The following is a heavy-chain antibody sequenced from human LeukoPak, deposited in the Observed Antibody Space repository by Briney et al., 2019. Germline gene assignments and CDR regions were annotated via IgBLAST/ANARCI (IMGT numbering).Heavy chain of an antibody. CDR3: ARHLGTYSSSAFQH. CDR2: IYPGDSDT. J-gene: IGHJ1*01. V-gene: IGHV5-51*01. Sequence: GESLKISCKGPEYSFTNYWIGWVRQMPGKGLEWMGIIYPGDSDTRYSPSFQGQVTISADKSISTAYLQWSSLKASDTAMYYCARHLGTYSSSAFQHWGQGTPVIVSS. CDR1: EYSFTNYW. D-gene: IGHD6-13*01.